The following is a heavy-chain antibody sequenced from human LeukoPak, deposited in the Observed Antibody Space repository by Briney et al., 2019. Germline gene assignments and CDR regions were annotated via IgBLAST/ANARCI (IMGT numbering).Heavy chain of an antibody. V-gene: IGHV3-21*03. CDR3: TTDLGRSRIAPRFYY. Sequence: PGGSLRLSCAASGFTFSSYSMNWVRQAPGKGLEWVSSISSSSSYIYYADSVKGRFTISRDNTKSSLYLQMHSLKTEDTAVYYCTTDLGRSRIAPRFYYWGQGTLVTVSS. D-gene: IGHD6-6*01. J-gene: IGHJ4*02. CDR2: ISSSSSYI. CDR1: GFTFSSYS.